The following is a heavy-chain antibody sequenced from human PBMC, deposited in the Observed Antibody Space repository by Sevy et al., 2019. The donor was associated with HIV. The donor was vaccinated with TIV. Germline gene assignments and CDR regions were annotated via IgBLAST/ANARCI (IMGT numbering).Heavy chain of an antibody. V-gene: IGHV6-1*01. CDR3: ARAITIFGLTIMLDP. D-gene: IGHD3-3*01. Sequence: SQTLSLTCVISGDSVSSSSVAWNWIRQSPSRGLEWLGRTYYRSKWYNDYALSVKNRIIISPETSKNQLSLQLNSVTPEDTAVYYCARAITIFGLTIMLDPWGLGTLVTVSS. J-gene: IGHJ5*02. CDR1: GDSVSSSSVA. CDR2: TYYRSKWYN.